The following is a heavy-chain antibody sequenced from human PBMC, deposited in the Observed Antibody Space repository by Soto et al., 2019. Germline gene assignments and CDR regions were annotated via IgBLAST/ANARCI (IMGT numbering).Heavy chain of an antibody. CDR3: ARVTYGQFSPPYYYYYGMYV. D-gene: IGHD3-3*01. J-gene: IGHJ6*02. CDR1: GGTFSSYA. V-gene: IGHV1-69*13. Sequence: SVKVSCKASGGTFSSYAISWVRQAPGQGLEWMGGIIPIFGTANYAQKFQGRVTITADESTSTAYMELSSLRSEDTAVYYCARVTYGQFSPPYYYYYGMYVWGQGTTVTVSS. CDR2: IIPIFGTA.